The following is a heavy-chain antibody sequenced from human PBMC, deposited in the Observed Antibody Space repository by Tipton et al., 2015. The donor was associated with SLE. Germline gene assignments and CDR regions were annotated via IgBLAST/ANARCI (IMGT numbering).Heavy chain of an antibody. CDR1: GGSFSGYY. CDR2: INHSGST. Sequence: TLSLTCAVYGGSFSGYYWSWIRQPPGKGLEWIGEINHSGSTNYNPSLKSRVTISVDTSKNQFSLKLSSVTAADTAVYYCARGRGSSSSGHYWCQGTLVTVSS. D-gene: IGHD6-6*01. V-gene: IGHV4-34*01. J-gene: IGHJ4*02. CDR3: ARGRGSSSSGHY.